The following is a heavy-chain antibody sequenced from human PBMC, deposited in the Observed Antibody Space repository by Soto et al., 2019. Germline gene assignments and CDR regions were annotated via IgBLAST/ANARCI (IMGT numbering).Heavy chain of an antibody. V-gene: IGHV4-61*01. J-gene: IGHJ4*02. CDR2: IYYSGST. Sequence: NPSETLSLTCTVSGGSVSSGSYYWSWIRQPPGKGLEWIGYIYYSGSTNYNPSLKSRVTISVDTSKNQFSLKLSSVTAADTAVYYCARSKDYDFWSGYYTPFDYWGQGTLVTVSS. CDR3: ARSKDYDFWSGYYTPFDY. D-gene: IGHD3-3*01. CDR1: GGSVSSGSYY.